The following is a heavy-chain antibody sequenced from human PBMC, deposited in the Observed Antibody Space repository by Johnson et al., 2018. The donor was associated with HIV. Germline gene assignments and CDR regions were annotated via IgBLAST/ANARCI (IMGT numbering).Heavy chain of an antibody. J-gene: IGHJ3*02. CDR2: IGRSGTTI. D-gene: IGHD1-1*01. CDR1: GFTFSDYY. CDR3: ARGGYNWNDFLNDAFDM. V-gene: IGHV3-11*04. Sequence: QVQLVESGGGLVKPGGSLRLSCAASGFTFSDYYMSWIRQAPGKGLEWISYIGRSGTTIYYADSVKGRFTISRDNTKNSLYLQMNSLRAEDTAVYYCARGGYNWNDFLNDAFDMWGQGTVVTVSS.